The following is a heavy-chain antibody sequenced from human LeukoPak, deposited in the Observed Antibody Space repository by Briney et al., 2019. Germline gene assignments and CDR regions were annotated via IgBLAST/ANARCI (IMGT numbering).Heavy chain of an antibody. J-gene: IGHJ4*02. Sequence: SQTLSLTCTVSGGSISSGGYYWSWIRRPPGKALDGIGYIYHSGSTYYNPSLKSRVTISVDRSKNQFSLKLSSVTAADTAVYYCARVVSSSWTELYYFDYWGQGTLVTVSS. D-gene: IGHD6-13*01. V-gene: IGHV4-30-2*01. CDR2: IYHSGST. CDR1: GGSISSGGYY. CDR3: ARVVSSSWTELYYFDY.